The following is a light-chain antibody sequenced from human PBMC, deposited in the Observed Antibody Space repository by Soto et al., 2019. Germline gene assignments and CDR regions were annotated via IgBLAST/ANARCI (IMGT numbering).Light chain of an antibody. CDR3: SSYTSSSTPLYV. CDR1: SSDVGGYNY. V-gene: IGLV2-14*03. CDR2: DVS. Sequence: QSALTQPASVSGSPGQSITISCTGTSSDVGGYNYVSWYQHHPGKAPKLMIYDVSSRPSGVPNRFSGSKSGNTASLTISGLHAEDEADYYCSSYTSSSTPLYVFGPGTKLTVL. J-gene: IGLJ1*01.